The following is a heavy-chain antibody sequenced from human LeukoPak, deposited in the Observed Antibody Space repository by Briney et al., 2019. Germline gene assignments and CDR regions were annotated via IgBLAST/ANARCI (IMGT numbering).Heavy chain of an antibody. CDR2: INPSGGTT. CDR1: GYTFTSNY. V-gene: IGHV1-46*03. J-gene: IGHJ3*02. D-gene: IGHD3-3*01. CDR3: TRGFGVTIFGVGGQAFDN. Sequence: GASVKVSCKASGYTFTSNYMYWVRQAPGQGLEWMGIINPSGGTTRYAQKFQGRVTMTRDTSTSTLYMELSSLRSEDTAGHSCTRGFGVTIFGVGGQAFDNWGQGTMVTVSS.